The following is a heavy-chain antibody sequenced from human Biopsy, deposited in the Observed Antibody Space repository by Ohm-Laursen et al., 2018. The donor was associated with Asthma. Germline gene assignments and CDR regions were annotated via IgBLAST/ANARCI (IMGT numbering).Heavy chain of an antibody. J-gene: IGHJ3*01. V-gene: IGHV1-3*04. D-gene: IGHD3-9*01. CDR2: VNTGNGDT. CDR1: GYNFISFA. Sequence: ASVKVSCKASGYNFISFAIHWVRQAPGQRLEWIGWVNTGNGDTKYSQKFQGRVTITRDTSASTACMELRSLRSEDTATYYCARTYYDFLTGQVKDVFGVWGQGTMVTVSS. CDR3: ARTYYDFLTGQVKDVFGV.